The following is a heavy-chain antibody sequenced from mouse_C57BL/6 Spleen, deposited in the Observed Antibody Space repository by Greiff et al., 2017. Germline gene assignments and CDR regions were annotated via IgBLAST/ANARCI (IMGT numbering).Heavy chain of an antibody. D-gene: IGHD2-2*01. CDR1: GFNIKNTY. J-gene: IGHJ2*01. CDR3: ARPMVTTRYFDY. Sequence: EVKLMESVAELVRPGASVKLSCTASGFNIKNTYMHWVKQRPEQGLEWIGRIDPANGNTKYAPKFQGKATITADTSSTTAYLQLSSLTSEDTAIYYCARPMVTTRYFDYWGQGTTLTVSS. CDR2: IDPANGNT. V-gene: IGHV14-3*01.